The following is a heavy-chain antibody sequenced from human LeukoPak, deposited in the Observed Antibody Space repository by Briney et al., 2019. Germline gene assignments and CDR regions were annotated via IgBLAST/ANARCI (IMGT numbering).Heavy chain of an antibody. CDR2: IYYSGTT. J-gene: IGHJ1*01. Sequence: SQTLSLTCTVSGGSFSSGAYFWSWLRQHPGKGLDWIGFIYYSGTTYYDPSLESRVTISVDTSKYQFSLKLSSVTAADTAVYFCAREAYDSSGHRYFQHWGQGTLVTVSS. V-gene: IGHV4-31*03. CDR1: GGSFSSGAYF. D-gene: IGHD3-22*01. CDR3: AREAYDSSGHRYFQH.